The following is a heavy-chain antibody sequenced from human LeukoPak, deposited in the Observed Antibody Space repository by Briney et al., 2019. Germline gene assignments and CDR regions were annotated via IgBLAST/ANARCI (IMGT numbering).Heavy chain of an antibody. D-gene: IGHD6-13*01. Sequence: ASVKVSCKTSGYTFAGYFMHWVRQVPGQGFEWLGWIDPNSGGTSYAPKFQGRLTVTRDTSISTAYMELSSLRSDDTAIYYCARDASRTWVPEPINWFDSWGQGTVVTVSS. CDR1: GYTFAGYF. CDR3: ARDASRTWVPEPINWFDS. V-gene: IGHV1-2*02. J-gene: IGHJ5*01. CDR2: IDPNSGGT.